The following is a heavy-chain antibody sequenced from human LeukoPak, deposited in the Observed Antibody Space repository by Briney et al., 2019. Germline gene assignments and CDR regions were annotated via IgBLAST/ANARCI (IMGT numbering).Heavy chain of an antibody. J-gene: IGHJ4*02. CDR1: GISFRSYG. CDR3: ATDISTHYFGS. V-gene: IGHV3-30*02. D-gene: IGHD3-9*01. CDR2: IWYDASNK. Sequence: PGGSLRLSCAASGISFRSYGMHWVRQAPGKGLEWVTFIWYDASNKYYAESVKGRFTISRDNSRNTVFLQVNSLRAEDTAIYYCATDISTHYFGSWGQGTLVTVSS.